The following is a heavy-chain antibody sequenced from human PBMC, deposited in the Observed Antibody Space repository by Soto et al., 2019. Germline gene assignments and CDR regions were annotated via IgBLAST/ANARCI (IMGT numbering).Heavy chain of an antibody. CDR2: IYYSGST. J-gene: IGHJ4*02. CDR3: AMWGAMVTYFDY. D-gene: IGHD5-18*01. Sequence: QVQLQESGPGLVKPSQTLSLTCTVSGGSISSGDYYWSWIRQPPGKGLEWIGYIYYSGSTYYNPSLKSRVTISVDTSKNQCSLKLSYVTAADTAVYYCAMWGAMVTYFDYWGQGTLVTVSS. V-gene: IGHV4-30-4*01. CDR1: GGSISSGDYY.